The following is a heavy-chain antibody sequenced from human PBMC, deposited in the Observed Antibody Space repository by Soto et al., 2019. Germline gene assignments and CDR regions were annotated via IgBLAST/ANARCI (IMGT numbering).Heavy chain of an antibody. Sequence: GASVKVSCKASGYTFTSYGISWVRQAPGQGLEWMGWISAYNGNTNYAQKLQGRVTMTRNTSISTAYMELSSLRSEDTAVYYCARGIRYGSGSPWGQGTLVTVSS. CDR3: ARGIRYGSGSP. CDR2: ISAYNGNT. J-gene: IGHJ5*02. V-gene: IGHV1-18*01. CDR1: GYTFTSYG. D-gene: IGHD3-10*01.